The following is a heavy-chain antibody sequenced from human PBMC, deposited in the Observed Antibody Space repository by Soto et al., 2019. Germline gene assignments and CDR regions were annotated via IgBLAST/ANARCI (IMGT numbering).Heavy chain of an antibody. CDR1: GFTFNSFA. CDR3: AQGGPRDGYRDLAY. V-gene: IGHV3-23*01. J-gene: IGHJ4*02. Sequence: EVQLLESGGDLVQPGGSLRISCEASGFTFNSFAMTWVRQAPGKGLEWVSSIINTGDDTYYADFVRGRFTISRDNSKNRLYLQMSSLRAEDTAVYFGAQGGPRDGYRDLAYGGQGTRVTVSS. D-gene: IGHD5-18*01. CDR2: IINTGDDT.